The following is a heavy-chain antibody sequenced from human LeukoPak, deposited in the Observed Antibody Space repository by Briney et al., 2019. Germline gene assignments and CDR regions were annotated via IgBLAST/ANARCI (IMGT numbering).Heavy chain of an antibody. CDR2: ISYDGSNK. J-gene: IGHJ3*02. Sequence: AGGSLRLSCAASGFTFSSYGMHWVRQAPGKGLEWVAVISYDGSNKCYADSVKGRFTISRDNSKNTLYLQMNSLRAEDTAVYYCAKGPKQSWAFDIWGQGTMVTVSS. D-gene: IGHD6-19*01. V-gene: IGHV3-30*18. CDR1: GFTFSSYG. CDR3: AKGPKQSWAFDI.